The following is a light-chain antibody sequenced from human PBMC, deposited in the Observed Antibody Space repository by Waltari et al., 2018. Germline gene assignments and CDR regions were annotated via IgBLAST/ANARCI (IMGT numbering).Light chain of an antibody. J-gene: IGKJ2*01. CDR1: QSVLHSSNNKNY. V-gene: IGKV4-1*01. CDR3: QQYYSAPLT. CDR2: CAS. Sequence: DFVMTQSPDSLAVSLGERATINCKSSQSVLHSSNNKNYLAWYQQKPGQPPKLLIYCASTRESAVPDRFSGSGSGTDFTLTISSLQAEDVAVYYCQQYYSAPLTFGQGTKLEIK.